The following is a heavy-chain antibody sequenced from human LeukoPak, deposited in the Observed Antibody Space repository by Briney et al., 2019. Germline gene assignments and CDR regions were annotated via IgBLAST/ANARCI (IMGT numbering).Heavy chain of an antibody. J-gene: IGHJ5*02. D-gene: IGHD2-15*01. CDR3: ARGVYCSGGSCYLHNWFDP. Sequence: PSETLSLTCAVYGGSFSGYYWSWIRQPPGKGLEWIGEINHSGSTNYNPSLKSRVTISVDTSKNQFSLKLSSVTAADTAVYYCARGVYCSGGSCYLHNWFDPWGQGTLVTVSS. CDR2: INHSGST. V-gene: IGHV4-34*01. CDR1: GGSFSGYY.